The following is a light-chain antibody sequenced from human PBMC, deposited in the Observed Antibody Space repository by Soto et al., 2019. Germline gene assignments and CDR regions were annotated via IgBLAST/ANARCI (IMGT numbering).Light chain of an antibody. Sequence: QLVLTQSPSASASLGASVKLTCTLSIGHSSYAIAWHQQQPEKGPRYLMKLSSDGSHSKGDGIPDRFSGSSSGAERYLTSSSLQSEDEADYYCQTWDTGASVVFGGGTKLTVL. J-gene: IGLJ2*01. CDR2: LSSDGSH. CDR1: IGHSSYA. V-gene: IGLV4-69*01. CDR3: QTWDTGASVV.